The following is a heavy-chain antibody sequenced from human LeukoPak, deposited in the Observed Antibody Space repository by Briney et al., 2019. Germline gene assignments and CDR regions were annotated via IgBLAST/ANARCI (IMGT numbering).Heavy chain of an antibody. V-gene: IGHV1-69*13. J-gene: IGHJ4*02. CDR1: GGTFSSYA. CDR2: IIPIFGTA. Sequence: GASVKVSRKASGGTFSSYAISWVRQAPGQGLEWMGGIIPIFGTANYAQKFQGRVTITADESTSTAYMELSSLRSEDTAVYYCARESQYYDFWSGYRPYYFDYWGQGTLVTVSS. CDR3: ARESQYYDFWSGYRPYYFDY. D-gene: IGHD3-3*01.